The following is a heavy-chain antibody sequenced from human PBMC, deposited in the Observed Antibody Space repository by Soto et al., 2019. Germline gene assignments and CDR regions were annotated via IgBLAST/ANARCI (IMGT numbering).Heavy chain of an antibody. J-gene: IGHJ5*02. CDR1: ADTFNSYS. CDR2: ITPVFGTA. CDR3: VRNLEGTTVTNWFDP. D-gene: IGHD4-17*01. Sequence: QVQLVQSGAEVKKPGSSVKVACKASADTFNSYSLSWLSQAPGQRLEWMGGITPVFGTADYPQSFEDRLTITADDSTSTVFMELSSLRSDDTAVYYCVRNLEGTTVTNWFDPWGHGALVTVSS. V-gene: IGHV1-69*01.